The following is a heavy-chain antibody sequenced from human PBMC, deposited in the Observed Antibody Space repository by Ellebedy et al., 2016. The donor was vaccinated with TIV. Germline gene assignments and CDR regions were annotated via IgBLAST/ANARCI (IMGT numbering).Heavy chain of an antibody. V-gene: IGHV4-59*01. CDR3: ARGYSGNYGRFDP. J-gene: IGHJ5*02. D-gene: IGHD1-26*01. CDR2: IYYSGST. CDR1: GGSISSYY. Sequence: SETLSLTXTVSGGSISSYYWSWIRQPPGKGLEWIGYIYYSGSTNYNPSLKSRVTISVDTSKNQFSLKLSSVTAADTAVYYCARGYSGNYGRFDPWGQGTLVTVSS.